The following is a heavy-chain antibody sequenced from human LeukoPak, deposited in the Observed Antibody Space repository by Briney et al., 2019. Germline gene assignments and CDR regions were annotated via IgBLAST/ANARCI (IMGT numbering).Heavy chain of an antibody. J-gene: IGHJ2*01. V-gene: IGHV4-4*07. Sequence: SETLSLTCTVSGGPISSYYWSWIRQPAGKGLEWIGRIYTSGSTNYNPSLKSRVTMSVDTSKNQFSLKLSSVTAADTAVYYCARDSDGHYVDSWYFDLWGRGTLVTVSS. CDR1: GGPISSYY. D-gene: IGHD4-17*01. CDR3: ARDSDGHYVDSWYFDL. CDR2: IYTSGST.